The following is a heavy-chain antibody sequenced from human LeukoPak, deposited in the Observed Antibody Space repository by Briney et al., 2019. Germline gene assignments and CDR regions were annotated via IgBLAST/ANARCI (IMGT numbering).Heavy chain of an antibody. Sequence: GGSLRLSCAASGFTFSDYAMTWVRQAPGKGLEWVSSIGGSGDATHYADAVKGRFSVSRDNSKNTLYLQMNSLRAEDTAVYYCARDTRFDYWGQGTLVTVSS. CDR2: IGGSGDAT. CDR1: GFTFSDYA. J-gene: IGHJ4*02. CDR3: ARDTRFDY. V-gene: IGHV3-23*01.